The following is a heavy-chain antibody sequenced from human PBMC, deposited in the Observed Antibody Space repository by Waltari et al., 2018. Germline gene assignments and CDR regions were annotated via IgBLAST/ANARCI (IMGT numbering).Heavy chain of an antibody. V-gene: IGHV4-38-2*01. CDR3: ARQTLGYCTSAACRRLET. J-gene: IGHJ5*02. CDR2: IDHNGTT. D-gene: IGHD2-2*03. Sequence: QVQLQESGPGLVRPSETLSLTCDVSGYFINTGFFWGWTRQLPGKGLEWIGNIDHNGTTYYNPSLKHRLMISLDTSKNQFSLRLNFVDVADTAVYYCARQTLGYCTSAACRRLETWGQGILVTVSS. CDR1: GYFINTGFF.